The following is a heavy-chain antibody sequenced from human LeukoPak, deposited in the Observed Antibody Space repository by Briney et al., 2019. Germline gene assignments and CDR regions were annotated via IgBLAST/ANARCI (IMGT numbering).Heavy chain of an antibody. V-gene: IGHV3-23*01. CDR1: GVTFSIYA. D-gene: IGHD2-2*01. Sequence: PGGSLRLSCAASGVTFSIYAMSWVRQAPGRGLEWVSGISGSAGSTYYADSVKGRFTISRDNYKNTLYLQMNSLRAEDTAVYYCAKDRCSSTSCHTKTFDYWGQGTLVTVSS. CDR3: AKDRCSSTSCHTKTFDY. CDR2: ISGSAGST. J-gene: IGHJ4*02.